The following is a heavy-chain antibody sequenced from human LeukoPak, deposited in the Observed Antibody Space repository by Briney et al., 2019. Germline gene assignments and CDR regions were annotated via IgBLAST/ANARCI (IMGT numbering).Heavy chain of an antibody. J-gene: IGHJ4*02. D-gene: IGHD2-21*01. Sequence: GGSLRLSCAASGFSFSGSAMHWVRQASGKGLEWVGRIRSKPHNYATAYAASVKGRFTLSRDDSENTVFLQMNSLRTEDTAVYYCTPVVGDVVFTNTYWGQGTLVTVSS. CDR2: IRSKPHNYAT. CDR1: GFSFSGSA. CDR3: TPVVGDVVFTNTY. V-gene: IGHV3-73*01.